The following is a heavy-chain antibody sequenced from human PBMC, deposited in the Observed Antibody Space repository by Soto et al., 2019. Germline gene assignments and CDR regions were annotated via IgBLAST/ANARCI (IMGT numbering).Heavy chain of an antibody. CDR2: ISHDGRSK. V-gene: IGHV3-30*18. CDR1: VFTFSSFV. J-gene: IGHJ3*01. Sequence: LXLSCAASVFTFSSFVRHLVRQAPGKGLEWLAVISHDGRSKYYGDSVKGRFTVSRDNSKNFLSLEMNRLRAEDTVVYYCAKDRGYCDISSGYLCHAFDAGGQETMV. D-gene: IGHD2-2*01. CDR3: AKDRGYCDISSGYLCHAFDA.